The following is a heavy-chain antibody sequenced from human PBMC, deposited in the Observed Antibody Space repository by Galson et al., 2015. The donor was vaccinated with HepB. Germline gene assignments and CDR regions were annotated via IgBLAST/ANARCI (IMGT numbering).Heavy chain of an antibody. Sequence: SLRLSCAASGFTFSTYAVTWVRQAPGKGLEWVSSISGNGRTTYYADSVKGRFTISRDNSKNALYLQMHSLRADDTAIYYCAKAGDFNYLSGNFDYWGQGTLVTVSS. V-gene: IGHV3-23*01. CDR3: AKAGDFNYLSGNFDY. CDR1: GFTFSTYA. J-gene: IGHJ4*02. CDR2: ISGNGRTT. D-gene: IGHD1-26*01.